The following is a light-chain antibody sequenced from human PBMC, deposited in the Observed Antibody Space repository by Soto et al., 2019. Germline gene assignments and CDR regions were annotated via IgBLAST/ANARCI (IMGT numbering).Light chain of an antibody. CDR3: EQTHSTPRT. CDR1: QTITTY. Sequence: DIQMTQSPSSLSASVGDRVTITCRASQTITTYFNWYQQNPRNAPKLLIYGASSLQSGVPSRFTGSGSGTDFTLTISSLQPEDFAIYHCEQTHSTPRTFGQGTKVEMK. J-gene: IGKJ1*01. CDR2: GAS. V-gene: IGKV1-39*01.